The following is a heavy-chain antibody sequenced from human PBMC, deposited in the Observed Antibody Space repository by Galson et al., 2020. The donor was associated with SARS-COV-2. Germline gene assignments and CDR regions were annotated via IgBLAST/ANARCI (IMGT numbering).Heavy chain of an antibody. J-gene: IGHJ6*02. Sequence: SVKVSCKASGGTFSSYAISWVRQAPGQGLEWMGGNIPIFGTANYAQKFQGRVTITADESTSTAYMELSSLRPEDTAVYYCARYKPYYGSGSQYYYYGMDVWGQGTTVTVSS. CDR3: ARYKPYYGSGSQYYYYGMDV. CDR1: GGTFSSYA. V-gene: IGHV1-69*13. D-gene: IGHD3-10*01. CDR2: NIPIFGTA.